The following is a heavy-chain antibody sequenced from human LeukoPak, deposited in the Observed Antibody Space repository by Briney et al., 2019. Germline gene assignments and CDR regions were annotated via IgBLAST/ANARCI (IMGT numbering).Heavy chain of an antibody. V-gene: IGHV4-59*01. D-gene: IGHD6-6*01. CDR3: ARGRERGSSSSFTDY. CDR2: IYYSGST. Sequence: SETLSLTCTVSGGSISSYYWSWIRQPPGKGLEWIGYIYYSGSTSYNPSLKSRVTISVDTSKNQFSLKLSSVTAADTAVYYCARGRERGSSSSFTDYWGQGTLVIVSS. CDR1: GGSISSYY. J-gene: IGHJ4*02.